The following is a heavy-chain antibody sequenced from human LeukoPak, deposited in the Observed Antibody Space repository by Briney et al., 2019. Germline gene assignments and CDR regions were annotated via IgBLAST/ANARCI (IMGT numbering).Heavy chain of an antibody. CDR2: INTDGSST. Sequence: GGSLRLSCAASGFTFSSYWMHWVRQAPGKGLVWVSRINTDGSSTSYADSVKGRFTISRDNSKNTLYLQMNTLTAEDTAVYYCAKGPDYDFWSGYSDEYFHHWGQGTLVTVSS. D-gene: IGHD3-3*01. J-gene: IGHJ1*01. CDR3: AKGPDYDFWSGYSDEYFHH. CDR1: GFTFSSYW. V-gene: IGHV3-74*01.